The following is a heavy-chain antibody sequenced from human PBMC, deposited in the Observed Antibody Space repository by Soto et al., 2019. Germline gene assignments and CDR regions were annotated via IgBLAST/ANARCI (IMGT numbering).Heavy chain of an antibody. D-gene: IGHD5-12*01. CDR3: ARDIRGSSRALDY. Sequence: SETLSLTCNVSGDAVSSGSYYWTWVRQPPGKGLEWIGNIYYSGATNYNPSLQNRVTISIDTSKNQYSLKLTSVTAADAALYYCARDIRGSSRALDYWGQGPQGTVSS. V-gene: IGHV4-61*01. CDR1: GDAVSSGSYY. CDR2: IYYSGAT. J-gene: IGHJ4*02.